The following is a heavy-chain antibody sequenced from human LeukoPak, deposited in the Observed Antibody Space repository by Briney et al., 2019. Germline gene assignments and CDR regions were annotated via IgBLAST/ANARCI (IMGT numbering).Heavy chain of an antibody. CDR2: IYYSGST. D-gene: IGHD5-24*01. CDR1: GGSISSYY. CDR3: AREIRDGYNLYYYYMDV. J-gene: IGHJ6*03. Sequence: SETLSLTCTVSGGSISSYYWSWIRQPPGKGLEWIGYIYYSGSTNYNPSLKSRVTISVDTSKNQFSLKLSSVTAADTAVYYCAREIRDGYNLYYYYMDVWGKGTTVTISS. V-gene: IGHV4-59*01.